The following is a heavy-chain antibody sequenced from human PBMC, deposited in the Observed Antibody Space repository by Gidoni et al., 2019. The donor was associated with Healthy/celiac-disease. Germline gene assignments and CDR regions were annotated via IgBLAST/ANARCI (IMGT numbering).Heavy chain of an antibody. D-gene: IGHD2-21*02. CDR1: GGSFSGYY. Sequence: QVQLQQWGAGLLKPSETLSLTCAVYGGSFSGYYWSWIRQPPGTGLEWIGEINHSGSTNYNPSLKSRVTISVDTSKNQFSLKLSSVTAADTAVYYCARGRIVVVTASNYFDYWGQGTLVTVSS. J-gene: IGHJ4*02. CDR3: ARGRIVVVTASNYFDY. V-gene: IGHV4-34*01. CDR2: INHSGST.